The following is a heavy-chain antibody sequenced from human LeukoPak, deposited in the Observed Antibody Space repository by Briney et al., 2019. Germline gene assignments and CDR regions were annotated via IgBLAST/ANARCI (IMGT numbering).Heavy chain of an antibody. J-gene: IGHJ4*02. CDR3: ASHSPYDSSGYYSHRRALTDY. CDR2: INSSGSTI. CDR1: GFTFSDYY. D-gene: IGHD3-22*01. Sequence: GGSLRLSCAASGFTFSDYYMSWIRQAPGKGLEWVSYINSSGSTIYYADSVKGRFTISRDNAKNSLYLQMNSLRAEDTAVYYCASHSPYDSSGYYSHRRALTDYWGQGTLVTVSS. V-gene: IGHV3-11*01.